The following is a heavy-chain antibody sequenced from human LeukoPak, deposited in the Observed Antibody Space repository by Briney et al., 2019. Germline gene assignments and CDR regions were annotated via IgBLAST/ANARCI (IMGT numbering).Heavy chain of an antibody. D-gene: IGHD2-15*01. Sequence: PGGSLRLSCAASGFTFSSYAMSWVRQAPGKGLEWVSAISGSGGSTYYADSVKGRFTISRDTSRNTVYLQMNSLRAEDTAVYYCPPTCSGVPCYFDFDYWGQGTLVTVSS. J-gene: IGHJ4*02. CDR1: GFTFSSYA. CDR3: PPTCSGVPCYFDFDY. CDR2: ISGSGGST. V-gene: IGHV3-23*01.